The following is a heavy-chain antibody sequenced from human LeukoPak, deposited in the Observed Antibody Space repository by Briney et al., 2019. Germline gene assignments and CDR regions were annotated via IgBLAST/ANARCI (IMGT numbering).Heavy chain of an antibody. J-gene: IGHJ4*02. Sequence: PSETLSLTCTVSGGSISSYYWSWIRQPAGKGLEWIGRIYTSGSTNYNPSLKSRVTMSVDTSKNQFSLKLSSVTAADTAVYYCARTRRNSGSYYYFDYWAREPWSPSPQ. CDR2: IYTSGST. CDR1: GGSISSYY. V-gene: IGHV4-4*07. D-gene: IGHD1-26*01. CDR3: ARTRRNSGSYYYFDY.